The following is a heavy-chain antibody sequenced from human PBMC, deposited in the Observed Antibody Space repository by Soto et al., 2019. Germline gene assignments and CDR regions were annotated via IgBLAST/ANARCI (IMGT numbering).Heavy chain of an antibody. Sequence: ASVKVSCKASGYTFTSYGISWARQAPGQGLEWMGWISAYNGNTNYAQKLQGRVTMTTDTSTSTAYMELRSLRSDDTAVYYCARARYCSSTSCYTPNDYWGQGTLVTVSS. CDR3: ARARYCSSTSCYTPNDY. D-gene: IGHD2-2*02. V-gene: IGHV1-18*01. CDR1: GYTFTSYG. CDR2: ISAYNGNT. J-gene: IGHJ4*02.